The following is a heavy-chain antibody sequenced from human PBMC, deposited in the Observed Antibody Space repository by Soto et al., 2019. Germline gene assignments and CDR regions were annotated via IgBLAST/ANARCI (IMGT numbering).Heavy chain of an antibody. CDR2: INHSGST. V-gene: IGHV4-34*01. CDR1: GGSFSAYY. J-gene: IGHJ2*01. CDR3: ARDSSGWHWYFDL. Sequence: SETLSLTCAVYGGSFSAYYWTWIRQPPGTGLEWIGQINHSGSTNYNPSLKSRVTISVDTSKNQFSLKLTSVTAADTAVYFCARDSSGWHWYFDLWGRGTLVTVSS. D-gene: IGHD6-19*01.